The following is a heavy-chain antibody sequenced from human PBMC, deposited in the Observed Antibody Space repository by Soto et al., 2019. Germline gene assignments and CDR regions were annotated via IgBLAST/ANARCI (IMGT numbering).Heavy chain of an antibody. CDR2: INHSGST. J-gene: IGHJ3*02. CDR3: ARGRFTRYCSGGSCYVFLI. D-gene: IGHD2-15*01. Sequence: ASETLSLTCAVYGGSFSGYYWSWIRQPPGKGLEWIGEINHSGSTNYNPSLKSRVTISVDTSKNQFSLKLSSVTAADTAVYYCARGRFTRYCSGGSCYVFLIWGQGTMVTVSS. CDR1: GGSFSGYY. V-gene: IGHV4-34*01.